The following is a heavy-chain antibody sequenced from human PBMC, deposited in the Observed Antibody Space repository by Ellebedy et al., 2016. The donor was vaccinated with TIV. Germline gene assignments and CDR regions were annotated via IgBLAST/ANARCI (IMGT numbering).Heavy chain of an antibody. D-gene: IGHD1-1*01. V-gene: IGHV4-39*06. Sequence: MPSETLSLTCTVSGGSISSSSFYWGWLRQPPGKGLEWIGNIFYSGTTYYSPSLKSRVTMSVDTSKNQFALNLSSVTAADTAVHYCARVLRGGRSGDYFDSWGQGTLVTVSS. CDR1: GGSISSSSFY. CDR2: IFYSGTT. J-gene: IGHJ4*02. CDR3: ARVLRGGRSGDYFDS.